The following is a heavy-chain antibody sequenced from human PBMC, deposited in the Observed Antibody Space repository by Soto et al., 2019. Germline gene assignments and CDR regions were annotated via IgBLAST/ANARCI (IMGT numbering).Heavy chain of an antibody. CDR3: ARQGFGQLHGLVDV. Sequence: QVQLQESGPGLVKPSETLSLTCSVSGGSITSHYCSWFRQPPGKGLEWIGYIHHSGSTSYYNPSLKSRVTMSVDTSKNQFSIKVSSVTAADTALYYCARQGFGQLHGLVDVWGPGTTVTVSS. CDR2: IHHSGST. CDR1: GGSITSHY. D-gene: IGHD3-10*01. J-gene: IGHJ6*02. V-gene: IGHV4-59*08.